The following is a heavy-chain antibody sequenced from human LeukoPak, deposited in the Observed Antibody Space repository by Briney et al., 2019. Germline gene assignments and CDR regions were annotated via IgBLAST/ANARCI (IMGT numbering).Heavy chain of an antibody. CDR3: ARDSEAYYYDSSGYSGYYYYMDV. CDR1: GYTFTIYD. CDR2: IIPIFGTA. V-gene: IGHV1-69*13. Sequence: ASVTVSFTASGYTFTIYDINWVRQATGQGLEWMGGIIPIFGTANYAQKFQGRVTITADESTSTAYMELSSLRSEDTAVYYCARDSEAYYYDSSGYSGYYYYMDVWGKGTTVTISS. D-gene: IGHD3-22*01. J-gene: IGHJ6*03.